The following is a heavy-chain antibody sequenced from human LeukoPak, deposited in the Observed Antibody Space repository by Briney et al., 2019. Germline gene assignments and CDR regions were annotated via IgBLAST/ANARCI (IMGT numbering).Heavy chain of an antibody. CDR1: GFTFSSYG. V-gene: IGHV3-30*02. CDR2: ISYDGSSQ. J-gene: IGHJ6*03. CDR3: AKERRGFYMDA. Sequence: GGSLRLSCAASGFTFSSYGMHWVRQAPGKGLEWVTLISYDGSSQYYADSVKGRFTISRDNSKNTLYLQMNSLRAEDTAVYYCAKERRGFYMDAWGTGTTVTISS.